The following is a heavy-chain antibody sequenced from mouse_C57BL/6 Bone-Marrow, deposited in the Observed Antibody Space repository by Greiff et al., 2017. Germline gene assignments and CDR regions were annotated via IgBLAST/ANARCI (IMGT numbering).Heavy chain of an antibody. CDR1: GFTFSSYA. V-gene: IGHV5-4*01. CDR2: ISDGGSYT. D-gene: IGHD2-3*01. J-gene: IGHJ4*01. CDR3: AREIMGTTYAMDY. Sequence: EVKLVESGGGLVKPGGSLKLSCAASGFTFSSYAMSWVRQTPEKRLKWVATISDGGSYTYYPDNVQGRFTISRDNAKNNLCLQMSHLKSEDTAMYYCAREIMGTTYAMDYWCQGTSVTVSS.